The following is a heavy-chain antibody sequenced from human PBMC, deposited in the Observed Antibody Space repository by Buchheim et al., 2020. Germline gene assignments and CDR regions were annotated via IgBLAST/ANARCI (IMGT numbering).Heavy chain of an antibody. V-gene: IGHV1-46*01. CDR1: GYTFTNYY. CDR3: ARDRDIAAAGTGYFQP. D-gene: IGHD6-13*01. J-gene: IGHJ1*01. CDR2: INHSGGAR. Sequence: QVQLVQSGAEVKKPGASVKVSCKASGYTFTNYYIHWVRQVPGQGLEWMGIINHSGGARTYAQKFQGRVTMTRDTSTSTFYMELSSLRSEDTAVYYCARDRDIAAAGTGYFQPWGQGTL.